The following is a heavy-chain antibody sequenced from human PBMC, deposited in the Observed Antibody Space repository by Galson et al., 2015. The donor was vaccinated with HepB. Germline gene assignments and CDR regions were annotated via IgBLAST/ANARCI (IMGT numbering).Heavy chain of an antibody. Sequence: SLRLSCAASGFTFSSYWMSWVRQAPGKGLEWVANIKQDGSEKYYMDSVKGRFTISRDNAKNSLYLQMNSLRAEDTAVYYCARTIPVAGLPGDYWGQGTLVTVSS. CDR1: GFTFSSYW. J-gene: IGHJ4*02. D-gene: IGHD6-19*01. CDR2: IKQDGSEK. V-gene: IGHV3-7*01. CDR3: ARTIPVAGLPGDY.